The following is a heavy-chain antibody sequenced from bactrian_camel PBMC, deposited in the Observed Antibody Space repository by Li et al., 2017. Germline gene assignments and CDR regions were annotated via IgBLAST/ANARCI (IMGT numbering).Heavy chain of an antibody. J-gene: IGHJ4*01. V-gene: IGHV3-2*01. CDR1: GFTFSSYY. CDR2: ISHDGSNT. Sequence: HVQLVESGGDLVQPGGSLRLSCAASGFTFSSYYMSWVRQAPGKGLEWVSGISHDGSNTYYGDSVKGRFTVSRDNAKNTVYLQMNTMKSEDTALYYCATDMFRIYEFMYWGQGTQVTVS. D-gene: IGHD3*01. CDR3: ATDMFRIYEFMY.